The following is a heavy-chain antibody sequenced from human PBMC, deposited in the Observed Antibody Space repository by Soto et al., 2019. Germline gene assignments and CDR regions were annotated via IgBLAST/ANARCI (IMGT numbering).Heavy chain of an antibody. Sequence: ASVKVSCKASGYTFTSYAMHWVRQAPGQRFEWMGWINAGNGNTKYSQKFQGRVTITRDTSASTAYMELSSLRSEDTAVYYCARSVVAATVSYYYYMDVWGKGTTVTVSS. D-gene: IGHD2-15*01. CDR2: INAGNGNT. CDR3: ARSVVAATVSYYYYMDV. J-gene: IGHJ6*03. V-gene: IGHV1-3*01. CDR1: GYTFTSYA.